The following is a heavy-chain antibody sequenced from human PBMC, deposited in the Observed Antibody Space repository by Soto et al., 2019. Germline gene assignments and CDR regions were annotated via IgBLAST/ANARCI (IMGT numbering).Heavy chain of an antibody. CDR2: IWYDGSNK. CDR3: ARDGRFGSGSYYLAY. CDR1: GFTFSSYG. D-gene: IGHD3-10*01. J-gene: IGHJ4*02. V-gene: IGHV3-33*01. Sequence: GGSLRLSCAASGFTFSSYGMHWVRQAPGKGLEWVAVIWYDGSNKYYADSVKGRLTISRDNSKNTLYLQMNSLRAEDTAVYYCARDGRFGSGSYYLAYWGQGTLVTVSS.